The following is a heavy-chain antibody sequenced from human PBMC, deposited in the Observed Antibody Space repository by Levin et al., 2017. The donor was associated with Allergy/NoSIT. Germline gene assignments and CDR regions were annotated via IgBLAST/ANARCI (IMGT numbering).Heavy chain of an antibody. CDR3: AKDPVAGPRPSYYFDY. D-gene: IGHD6-19*01. V-gene: IGHV3-23*01. CDR2: ISGSGGST. J-gene: IGHJ4*02. Sequence: GESLKISCAASGFTFSSYAMSWVRQAPGKGLEWVSAISGSGGSTYYADSVKGRFTISRDNSKNTLYLQMNSLRAEDTAVYYCAKDPVAGPRPSYYFDYWGQGTLVTVSS. CDR1: GFTFSSYA.